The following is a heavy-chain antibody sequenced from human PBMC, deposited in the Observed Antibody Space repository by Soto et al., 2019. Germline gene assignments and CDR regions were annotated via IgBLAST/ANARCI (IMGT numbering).Heavy chain of an antibody. CDR3: ASDREGLHYYDSSGYYSGAFDI. V-gene: IGHV1-18*04. D-gene: IGHD3-22*01. Sequence: ASVKVSCEASGYTFTSYGISCVRQAPGQGLEWMGWISAYNGNTNYAQKLQGRVTMTTDTSTSTAYMELRSLRSDDTAVYYCASDREGLHYYDSSGYYSGAFDIWG. CDR2: ISAYNGNT. J-gene: IGHJ3*02. CDR1: GYTFTSYG.